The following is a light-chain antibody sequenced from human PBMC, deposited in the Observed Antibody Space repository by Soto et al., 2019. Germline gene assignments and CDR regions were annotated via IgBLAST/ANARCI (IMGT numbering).Light chain of an antibody. Sequence: QSALTQPPSASGSPGQSVTISCTGTSSDVGGYNYVSWYQQHPGKAPKLMIYEVSKRPSGVPDRFSGSKSGNTASLTVSGLQAEDEADYSCNSYAGSNNGVFGGGTKLTVL. V-gene: IGLV2-8*01. CDR2: EVS. CDR3: NSYAGSNNGV. J-gene: IGLJ3*02. CDR1: SSDVGGYNY.